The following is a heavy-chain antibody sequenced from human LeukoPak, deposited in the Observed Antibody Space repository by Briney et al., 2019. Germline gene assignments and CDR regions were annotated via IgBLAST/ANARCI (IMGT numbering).Heavy chain of an antibody. CDR3: ARAEWLRLLGYFDY. CDR1: GFTFSTYA. D-gene: IGHD5-12*01. V-gene: IGHV3-23*01. Sequence: GGSLRLSCAASGFTFSTYAMTWVRQAPGKGLEWVSAISGSGGSTYYADSVKGRFTISRDNSKNTLYLQMNSLRAEDTAVYYCARAEWLRLLGYFDYWGQGTLVTVSS. J-gene: IGHJ4*02. CDR2: ISGSGGST.